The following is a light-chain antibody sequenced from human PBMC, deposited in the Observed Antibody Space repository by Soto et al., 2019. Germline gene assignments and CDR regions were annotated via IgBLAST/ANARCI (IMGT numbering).Light chain of an antibody. J-gene: IGLJ2*01. CDR2: DVS. CDR1: NSDVGGYNY. CDR3: SSYTTTSTVL. V-gene: IGLV2-14*01. Sequence: QSALTQPASVSGSPGQSITISCTGTNSDVGGYNYVSWYQQHPGQAPKLMIYDVSDRPSGVSNRFSGSKSDNTASLTISGLQAEDEADYYCSSYTTTSTVLFGGGTKLTVL.